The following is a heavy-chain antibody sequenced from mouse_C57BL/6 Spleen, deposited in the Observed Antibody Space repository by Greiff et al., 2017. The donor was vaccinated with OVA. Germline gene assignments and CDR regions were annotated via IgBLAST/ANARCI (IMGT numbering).Heavy chain of an antibody. D-gene: IGHD1-1*01. CDR2: IYPGDGDT. Sequence: VQLQQSGAELVKPGASVKISCKASGYAFSSYWMNWVKQRPGKGLEWIGQIYPGDGDTNYNGKFKGKATLTADKSSSTAYMQLSSLTSEDSAVYFCAREGYYYGSSYVNFDVWGTGTTVTVSS. CDR3: AREGYYYGSSYVNFDV. CDR1: GYAFSSYW. V-gene: IGHV1-80*01. J-gene: IGHJ1*03.